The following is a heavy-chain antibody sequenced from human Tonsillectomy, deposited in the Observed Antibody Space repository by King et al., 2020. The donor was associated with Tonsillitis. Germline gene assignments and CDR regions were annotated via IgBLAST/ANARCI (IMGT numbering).Heavy chain of an antibody. Sequence: QLQESGPGLVKPSQTLSLTCTVSGGSISSGSYYWSWIRQPAGKGLEWIGRIYTSGSTNYNPSLKSRVTMSVDTSKNQFSLKLSSVTAADTAVYYCASDRREPTQRHYYYYMDVWGKGTTVTVSS. V-gene: IGHV4-61*02. CDR1: GGSISSGSYY. CDR3: ASDRREPTQRHYYYYMDV. D-gene: IGHD1-14*01. J-gene: IGHJ6*03. CDR2: IYTSGST.